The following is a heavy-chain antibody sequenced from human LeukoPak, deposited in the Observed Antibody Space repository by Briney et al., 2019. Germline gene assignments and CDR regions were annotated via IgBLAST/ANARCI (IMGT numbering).Heavy chain of an antibody. Sequence: TGGSLRLSCAASGFTVSSNYMSWVRQAPGKGLEWVSVIYSGGSTYYADSVKGRFTISRDNSKNTLYLQMNSLRAEDTALYYCARGTRYGSGSYYSYWGQGTLVTVSS. J-gene: IGHJ4*02. CDR1: GFTVSSNY. CDR3: ARGTRYGSGSYYSY. D-gene: IGHD3-10*01. CDR2: IYSGGST. V-gene: IGHV3-53*01.